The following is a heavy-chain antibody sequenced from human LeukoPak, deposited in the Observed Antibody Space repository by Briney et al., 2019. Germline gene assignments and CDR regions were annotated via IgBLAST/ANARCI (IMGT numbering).Heavy chain of an antibody. D-gene: IGHD1-14*01. CDR2: TDWDGDE. J-gene: IGHJ3*02. CDR1: GFSLSTSGMC. CDR3: ARIATPNIGLIPGNAFDI. V-gene: IGHV2-70*11. Sequence: ESGPTLVNPTQTLTLTCTFSGFSLSTSGMCVSWIRHPPGKTLEWLARTDWDGDEYYSPSLKTRLTISKDTSKNQVVLTMTNMDPVDTATYYCARIATPNIGLIPGNAFDIWGQGTMVTVSS.